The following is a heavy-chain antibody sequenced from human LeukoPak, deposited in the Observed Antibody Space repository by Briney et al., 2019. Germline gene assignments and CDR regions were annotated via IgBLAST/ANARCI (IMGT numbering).Heavy chain of an antibody. CDR2: IYYSGNT. D-gene: IGHD6-19*01. CDR3: ARAPLYSSGWYPYFDY. Sequence: PQTLSLTCTVSGGSISSGGYYWSWIRQHPGKGLEWIGYIYYSGNTYYNPSLKSRITISVDTSKSQFSLKLSSVTAADTAVYYCARAPLYSSGWYPYFDYWGQGTLVTVSS. V-gene: IGHV4-31*03. J-gene: IGHJ4*02. CDR1: GGSISSGGYY.